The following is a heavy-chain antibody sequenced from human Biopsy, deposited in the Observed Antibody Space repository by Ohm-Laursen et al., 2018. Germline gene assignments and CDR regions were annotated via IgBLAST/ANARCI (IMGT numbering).Heavy chain of an antibody. Sequence: SETLSLTCAVSGGSISSLYWTWIRQPPGKGPEWIGDISDSGSTNYKPSLKSRVIISVDTSKNQFSLNLSSVTAADTAVYYCARRGGGGRSFDHWGQGTLVTVSS. CDR2: ISDSGST. V-gene: IGHV4-59*08. CDR3: ARRGGGGRSFDH. J-gene: IGHJ4*02. CDR1: GGSISSLY. D-gene: IGHD2-15*01.